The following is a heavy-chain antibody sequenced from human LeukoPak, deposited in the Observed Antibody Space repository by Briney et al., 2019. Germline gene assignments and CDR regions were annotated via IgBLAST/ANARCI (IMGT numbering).Heavy chain of an antibody. Sequence: GGSLRLSCAASGFTFSSYAMHWVRQAPGKGLEWVAVISYDGSKKYYADSVKGRFTISRDNSKNTLYVQMNSLRAEDTAVYYCAREYRGWQDYYFDYWGQGTLVIVSS. J-gene: IGHJ4*02. CDR3: AREYRGWQDYYFDY. CDR1: GFTFSSYA. D-gene: IGHD6-19*01. CDR2: ISYDGSKK. V-gene: IGHV3-30-3*01.